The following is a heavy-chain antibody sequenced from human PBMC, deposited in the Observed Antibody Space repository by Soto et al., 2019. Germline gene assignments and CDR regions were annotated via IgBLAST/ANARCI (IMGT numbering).Heavy chain of an antibody. CDR3: AKERMGRGDRYTAMVRGPRFDY. V-gene: IGHV3-72*01. Sequence: SLRLSCAGSGFTLSDHYIDWVRQAPGKGLEWVGRSRDKAQGYSTAYAASVKGRFTTSRDESKNTLYLRMNSLRAEDTAVYYCAKERMGRGDRYTAMVRGPRFDYWGQGTLVTVSS. D-gene: IGHD5-18*01. CDR2: SRDKAQGYST. CDR1: GFTLSDHY. J-gene: IGHJ4*02.